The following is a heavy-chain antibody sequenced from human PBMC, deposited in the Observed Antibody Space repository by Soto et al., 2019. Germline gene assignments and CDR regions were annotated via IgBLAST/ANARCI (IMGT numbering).Heavy chain of an antibody. CDR1: GFTFSSYS. D-gene: IGHD6-13*01. J-gene: IGHJ6*03. V-gene: IGHV3-48*01. CDR2: ISSSSSTI. CDR3: ARVAGAGAYYYYYYMDV. Sequence: LSLTCAASGFTFSSYSMNWVRQAPGKGLEWVSYISSSSSTIYYADSVKGRFTISRDNAKNSLYLQMNSLRAEDTAVYYCARVAGAGAYYYYYYMDVWGKGTTVTVSS.